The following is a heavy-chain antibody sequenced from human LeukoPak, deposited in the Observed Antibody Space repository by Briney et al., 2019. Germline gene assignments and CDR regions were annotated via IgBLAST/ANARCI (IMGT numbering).Heavy chain of an antibody. CDR2: ISYDGSNK. V-gene: IGHV3-30*18. CDR1: GFTFSNYG. Sequence: GRSLRLSCAASGFTFSNYGMHWVRQAPGKGLEWVSVISYDGSNKYYADSVKGRFTISRDNSKNTLYPQMNSLRAEDTAMYYCAKNSGSTALWGQGTLVTVSS. D-gene: IGHD1-26*01. J-gene: IGHJ4*02. CDR3: AKNSGSTAL.